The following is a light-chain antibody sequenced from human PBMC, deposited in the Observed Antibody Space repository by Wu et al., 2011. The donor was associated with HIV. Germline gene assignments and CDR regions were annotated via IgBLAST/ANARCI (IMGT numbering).Light chain of an antibody. V-gene: IGKV3-15*01. J-gene: IGKJ1*01. CDR2: AAS. Sequence: VTLSCRASQSVRYNLAWYQQQPGQAPRLLIYAASTRAIRIPARFSGSGSGTEFTLTISSLQSEDAAVYFCQQYHSWRTFGLGTKVEI. CDR1: QSVRYN. CDR3: QQYHSWRT.